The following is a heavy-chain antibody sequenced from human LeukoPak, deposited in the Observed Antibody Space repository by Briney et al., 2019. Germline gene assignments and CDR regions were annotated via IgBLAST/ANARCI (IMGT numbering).Heavy chain of an antibody. J-gene: IGHJ4*02. CDR3: AGLVGRYIRGLYYYYFDY. CDR1: GFTFSNFW. D-gene: IGHD1-26*01. CDR2: MYLSGTV. V-gene: IGHV4-4*02. Sequence: GSLRLSCAASGFTFSNFWMSWVRQDPGKGLEWIGVMYLSGTVHSNPSVKSRVTISIDKSKNQFFLNLSSVTAADTAVYYCAGLVGRYIRGLYYYYFDYWGQGTLVTVSS.